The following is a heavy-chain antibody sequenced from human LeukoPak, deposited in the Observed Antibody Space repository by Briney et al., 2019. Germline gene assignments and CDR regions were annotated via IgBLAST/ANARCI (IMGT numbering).Heavy chain of an antibody. CDR2: INPSGGGT. Sequence: GASVKVSCKASGYTFTSYYMHWVRQAPGQGLEWMGIINPSGGGTNYAQKFQGRVTMTRDTSISTAYMELSRLRSDDTAVYYCARVPAGSGYEDFNYWGQGTLVTVSS. CDR1: GYTFTSYY. J-gene: IGHJ4*02. D-gene: IGHD5-12*01. CDR3: ARVPAGSGYEDFNY. V-gene: IGHV1-2*02.